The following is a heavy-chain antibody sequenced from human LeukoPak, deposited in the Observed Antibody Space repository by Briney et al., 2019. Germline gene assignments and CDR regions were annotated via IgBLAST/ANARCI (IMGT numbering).Heavy chain of an antibody. J-gene: IGHJ4*02. D-gene: IGHD2-2*01. Sequence: GGSLRLSCAASGFTFSSYSMNWVRQAPGKGLEWVSSISSSSSYIYYADSVKGRFTISRDNAKNSLYLQMNSLRAEDTAVYYCAKDRWGYRSSTSQLQSGAYFDYWGQGTLVTVSS. CDR2: ISSSSSYI. CDR3: AKDRWGYRSSTSQLQSGAYFDY. V-gene: IGHV3-21*01. CDR1: GFTFSSYS.